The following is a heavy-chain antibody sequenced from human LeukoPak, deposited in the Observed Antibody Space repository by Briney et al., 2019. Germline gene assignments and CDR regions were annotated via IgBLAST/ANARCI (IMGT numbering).Heavy chain of an antibody. V-gene: IGHV3-30-3*01. CDR1: GFTFRSYA. Sequence: PGGSLRLSCAASGFTFRSYAMHWVRQAPGKGLEWVAVISYDGSNKYYADSVKGRFTISRDNSKNTLYLQMNSLRAEDTAVYYCATLVVIKHFDYWGQGTLVTVSS. CDR2: ISYDGSNK. CDR3: ATLVVIKHFDY. J-gene: IGHJ4*02. D-gene: IGHD3-22*01.